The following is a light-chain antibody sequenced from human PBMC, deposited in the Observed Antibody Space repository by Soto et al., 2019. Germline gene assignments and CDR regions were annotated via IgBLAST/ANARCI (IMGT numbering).Light chain of an antibody. J-gene: IGKJ4*01. CDR2: DAS. V-gene: IGKV3-20*01. Sequence: DIVLTQSPGTLSLSPGERATLSCRASQSVSYYLAWYQQKPGQAPRLLIYDASSRATGIPDRFSGSGSGTDFTLNISRLEPEDFAVYYCQHCRPYGVSPPLTFGGGTNVAIK. CDR1: QSVSYY. CDR3: QHCRPYGVSPPLT.